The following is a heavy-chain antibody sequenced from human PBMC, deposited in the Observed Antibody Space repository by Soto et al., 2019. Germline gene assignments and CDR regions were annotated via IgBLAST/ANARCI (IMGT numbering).Heavy chain of an antibody. D-gene: IGHD5-12*01. Sequence: EVQLVESGGGLVQPGGSLRLSCAASGFTFSTYWLHWVRQVPGKGLVWVSRINSDGSTTSYADSVKGRFTISRDNAKNTLFLQMNSLRAEDTAVYYCAGGVATLLAWGQGTLVTVSS. CDR2: INSDGSTT. CDR3: AGGVATLLA. V-gene: IGHV3-74*01. J-gene: IGHJ5*02. CDR1: GFTFSTYW.